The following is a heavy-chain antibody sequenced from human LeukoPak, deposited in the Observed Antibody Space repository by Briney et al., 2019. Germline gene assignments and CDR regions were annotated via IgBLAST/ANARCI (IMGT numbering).Heavy chain of an antibody. J-gene: IGHJ4*02. CDR1: GYTFTGYY. CDR2: INPNSGGT. D-gene: IGHD6-19*01. V-gene: IGHV1-2*02. CDR3: ASHSSGWYEYYFDY. Sequence: ASVKVSCKASGYTFTGYYMHWVRQAPGQGLEWMGWINPNSGGTNYAQKFQGRVTMTRDTSISTAYMELSRLRSDDTAAYYCASHSSGWYEYYFDYWGQGTLVTVSS.